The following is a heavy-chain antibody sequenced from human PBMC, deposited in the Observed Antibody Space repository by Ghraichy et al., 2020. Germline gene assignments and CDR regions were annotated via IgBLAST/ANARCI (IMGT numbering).Heavy chain of an antibody. CDR3: ARAQAVVATRASHPYFPWFDP. Sequence: SVKVSCKASGGTVSSYAISWVRLAPLPGLEWMGGIIPIFGTANYAQKFQCRVTITADESTSTAYMDLNSLSSEDTAVYYCARAQAVVATRASHPYFPWFDPWGQVTLDTVSS. D-gene: IGHD5-12*01. CDR2: IIPIFGTA. J-gene: IGHJ5*02. CDR1: GGTVSSYA. V-gene: IGHV1-69*13.